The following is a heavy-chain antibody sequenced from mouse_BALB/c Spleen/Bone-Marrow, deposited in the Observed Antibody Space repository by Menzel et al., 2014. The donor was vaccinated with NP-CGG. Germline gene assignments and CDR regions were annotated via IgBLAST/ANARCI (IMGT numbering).Heavy chain of an antibody. D-gene: IGHD1-2*01. Sequence: VKLVESGPSLVAPSQSLSITCTVSEFSLTTYGVHWVRQPPGKGLEWLGVIWAGGITNYNSALMSRLSISKDNSKSQVFLKMNSLQTDDTAMYYCARGLRLRDYFDYWGQGTTLTVSS. J-gene: IGHJ2*01. V-gene: IGHV2-9*02. CDR2: IWAGGIT. CDR1: EFSLTTYG. CDR3: ARGLRLRDYFDY.